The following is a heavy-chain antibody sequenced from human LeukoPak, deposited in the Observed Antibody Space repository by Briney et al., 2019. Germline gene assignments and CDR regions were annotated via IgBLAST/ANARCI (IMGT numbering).Heavy chain of an antibody. J-gene: IGHJ4*02. V-gene: IGHV4-39*07. Sequence: PSETLSLTCTVSGASVTSSSYYWGWIRQPPGKRLEWIGNINYSGRTFYNPSLESRVTISVDTSKNQFSLKLSSVTAADTAVYYCARGGSSWPLKFDYWGQGTLVTVSS. CDR1: GASVTSSSYY. D-gene: IGHD6-13*01. CDR2: INYSGRT. CDR3: ARGGSSWPLKFDY.